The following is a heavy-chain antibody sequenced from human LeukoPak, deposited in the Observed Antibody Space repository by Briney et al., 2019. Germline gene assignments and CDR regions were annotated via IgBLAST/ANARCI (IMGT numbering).Heavy chain of an antibody. CDR3: ARAGCSGGSCYSTPFDY. D-gene: IGHD2-15*01. V-gene: IGHV6-1*01. CDR1: GDSVSSNSAA. J-gene: IGHJ4*02. CDR2: TYYRSKLYN. Sequence: SQTLSLTCAISGDSVSSNSAAWNWIRQSPSRGLEWLGRTYYRSKLYNDHAVSVKSRITINPDTSKNQFSLQLNSVTPEDTAVYYCARAGCSGGSCYSTPFDYWGQGTLVTVSS.